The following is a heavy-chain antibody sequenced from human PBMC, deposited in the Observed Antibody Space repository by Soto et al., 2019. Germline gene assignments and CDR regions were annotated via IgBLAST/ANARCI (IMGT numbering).Heavy chain of an antibody. J-gene: IGHJ4*02. CDR2: IRSKANSYAT. V-gene: IGHV3-73*01. CDR3: TPIIAAAGTELSDY. Sequence: GGSLRLSCAASGFTFSGSAMHWVRQASGKGLEWVGRIRSKANSYATAYAASVKGRFTISRDDSKNTAYLQMNSLKTEDTAVYYCTPIIAAAGTELSDYWGQGTLVTVSS. CDR1: GFTFSGSA. D-gene: IGHD6-13*01.